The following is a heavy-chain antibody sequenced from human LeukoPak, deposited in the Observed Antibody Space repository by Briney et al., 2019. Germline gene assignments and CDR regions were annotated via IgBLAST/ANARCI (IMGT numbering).Heavy chain of an antibody. CDR1: GDSISSYY. CDR2: IYYSGNT. V-gene: IGHV4-59*01. D-gene: IGHD3-10*01. Sequence: PSETLSLTCTVSGDSISSYYWSWIRQPPGKGLEWIGYIYYSGNTKYNPSLKSRVTISVDTSKNQISLKLNSVTAADTAVYYCARAFSGSGSYYSEMLYYYYYMDVWGKGTTVTISS. CDR3: ARAFSGSGSYYSEMLYYYYYMDV. J-gene: IGHJ6*03.